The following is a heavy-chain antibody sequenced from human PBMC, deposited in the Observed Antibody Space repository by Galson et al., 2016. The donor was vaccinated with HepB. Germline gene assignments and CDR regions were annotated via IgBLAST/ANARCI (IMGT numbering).Heavy chain of an antibody. CDR1: GYTFSTYG. CDR2: ISAKNGNT. J-gene: IGHJ4*02. CDR3: ARESMPGPWGDY. Sequence: SVKVSCKASGYTFSTYGISWVRQAPGQGLEWMGWISAKNGNTSYAQKLQDRVTMTTDTSTSTAYMELRSLRSDDTAMYYCARESMPGPWGDYWGQGTLATVSS. V-gene: IGHV1-18*01. D-gene: IGHD7-27*01.